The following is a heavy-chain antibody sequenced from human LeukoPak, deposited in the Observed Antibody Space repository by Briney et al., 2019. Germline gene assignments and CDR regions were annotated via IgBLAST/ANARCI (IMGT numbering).Heavy chain of an antibody. Sequence: SETLSLTCTVSGGSISSYYWSWIRQPPGKGLEWIGYIYYSGSTNYNPSLKSRVTISVDTSKNQFSLKLSSVTAADTAVYYCARDTAKAWGNFDYWGQGTLVTVSS. CDR2: IYYSGST. CDR3: ARDTAKAWGNFDY. V-gene: IGHV4-59*08. J-gene: IGHJ4*02. D-gene: IGHD5-18*01. CDR1: GGSISSYY.